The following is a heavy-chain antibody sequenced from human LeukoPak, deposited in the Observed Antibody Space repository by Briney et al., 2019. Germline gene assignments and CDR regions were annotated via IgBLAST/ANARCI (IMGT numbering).Heavy chain of an antibody. J-gene: IGHJ4*02. V-gene: IGHV3-30-3*01. CDR3: ARVGSGSYYNNFDY. CDR2: ISYDGSNK. D-gene: IGHD3-10*01. CDR1: GFTFSSYA. Sequence: PGGSLRLSCAASGFTFSSYAMHWVRQAPGKGLEWVAVISYDGSNKYYADSVKGRFTISRDNSKNTLYLQMNSLRAEDTAVYYCARVGSGSYYNNFDYWGQGTLVTVSS.